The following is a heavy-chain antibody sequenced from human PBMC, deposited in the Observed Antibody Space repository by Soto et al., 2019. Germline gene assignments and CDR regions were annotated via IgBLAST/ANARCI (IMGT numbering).Heavy chain of an antibody. CDR1: GYTFTSYA. V-gene: IGHV1-3*01. CDR3: ARDHAADDYADLKRRDYFDY. CDR2: INAGNGNT. J-gene: IGHJ4*02. D-gene: IGHD4-17*01. Sequence: QVQLVQSGAEVKKPGASVKVSCKASGYTFTSYAMHWVRQAPGQRLEWMGWINAGNGNTKYSQKFQGRVTITRDTSASTAYMELSSLRSEDTAVYYCARDHAADDYADLKRRDYFDYWGQGTLVTVSS.